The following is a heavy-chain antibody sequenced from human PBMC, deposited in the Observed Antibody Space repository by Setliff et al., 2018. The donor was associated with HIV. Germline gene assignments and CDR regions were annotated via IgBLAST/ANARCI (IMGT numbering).Heavy chain of an antibody. Sequence: SETLSLTCSVSGVSINRTDHYWGWIRQSPGKSLEWIGSVSQSGSTYYNPSLKSRITISIDTSKSQFSLKLTSVAAADTAVYYCAGDSGGYNYGSGRYIDYWGQGTLVTVSS. V-gene: IGHV4-39*07. CDR3: AGDSGGYNYGSGRYIDY. D-gene: IGHD5-18*01. J-gene: IGHJ4*02. CDR1: GVSINRTDHY. CDR2: VSQSGST.